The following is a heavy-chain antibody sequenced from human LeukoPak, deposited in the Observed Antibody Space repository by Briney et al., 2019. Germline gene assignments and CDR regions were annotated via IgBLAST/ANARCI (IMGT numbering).Heavy chain of an antibody. V-gene: IGHV1-2*02. CDR2: INPNSGGT. J-gene: IGHJ4*02. Sequence: ASAKVSFKASGYTFTGYYMHLVRQAPGQGLEWVGWINPNSGGTNYAQKFQGRVTMTRDTSISTAYMELSRLRSDDTAVYYCARPRRGREDSPIDYWGQGTLVTVSS. D-gene: IGHD6-6*01. CDR1: GYTFTGYY. CDR3: ARPRRGREDSPIDY.